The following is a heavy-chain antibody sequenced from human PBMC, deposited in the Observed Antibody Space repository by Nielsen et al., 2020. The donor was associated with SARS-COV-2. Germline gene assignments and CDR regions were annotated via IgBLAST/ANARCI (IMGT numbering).Heavy chain of an antibody. Sequence: GGSLRLSCAASGFTFSSYWMHWVRQAPGKGLVWVSRINSDGSSTSYADSVKGRFTISRDNAKNTLYLQMNSLRAEDTAVYYCARAPLDYYYYYYMDVWGKGTTVTVSS. J-gene: IGHJ6*03. CDR3: ARAPLDYYYYYYMDV. CDR1: GFTFSSYW. V-gene: IGHV3-74*01. CDR2: INSDGSST.